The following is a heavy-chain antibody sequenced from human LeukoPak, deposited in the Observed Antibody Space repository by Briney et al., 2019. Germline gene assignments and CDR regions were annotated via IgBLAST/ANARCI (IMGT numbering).Heavy chain of an antibody. D-gene: IGHD2-8*02. CDR1: GFTFSDYW. J-gene: IGHJ4*02. CDR3: XSYLYWWSDXGY. V-gene: IGHV3-7*01. Sequence: PGGSLRLSCAASGFTFSDYWMTWVSQAPGKGLEWVANIKTDGSERYHVDSVKGRFTICRDNAKNSLYRQMNSVRVEDTAVYYCXSYLYWWSDXGYWGQXXXVTV. CDR2: IKTDGSER.